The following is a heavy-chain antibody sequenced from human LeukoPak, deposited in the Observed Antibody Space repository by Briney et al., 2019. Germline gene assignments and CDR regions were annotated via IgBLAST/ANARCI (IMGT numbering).Heavy chain of an antibody. CDR3: VRMAFRISAYNGAYY. CDR2: IYCNSCST. D-gene: IGHD5-12*01. J-gene: IGHJ4*02. V-gene: IGHV3-20*03. Sequence: IYCNSCSTFYAPSVMCRFAISRYNANNSLFLQMNSLRAEDTALYYCVRMAFRISAYNGAYYWGQGTLVTVSS.